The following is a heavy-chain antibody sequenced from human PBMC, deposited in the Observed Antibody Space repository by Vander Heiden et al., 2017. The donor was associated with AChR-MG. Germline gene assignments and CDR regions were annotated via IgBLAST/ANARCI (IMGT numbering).Heavy chain of an antibody. CDR3: AKDQWGWTGGATNQH. Sequence: EVQLLESGGGLVQPGGSLRLSCAASGFTFRRYAMSWVRQAPGKGLEWVSAISGSGGSTYYADAVKGRFTISRDNSKNTLYLQMNSMRDEDTAVYYCAKDQWGWTGGATNQHWGQCNLVTVSS. D-gene: IGHD1-26*01. V-gene: IGHV3-23*01. CDR1: GFTFRRYA. J-gene: IGHJ1*01. CDR2: ISGSGGST.